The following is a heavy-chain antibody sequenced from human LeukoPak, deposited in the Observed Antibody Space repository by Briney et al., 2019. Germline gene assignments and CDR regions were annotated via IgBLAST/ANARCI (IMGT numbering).Heavy chain of an antibody. V-gene: IGHV1-2*02. D-gene: IGHD6-13*01. Sequence: ASVKVSCKASGYTFTGYYMHWVRQAPGQGLEWMGWINPNSGGTNYAQKFQGRVTMTRDTSISTACMELSRLRSDDTAVYYCARVRGYSSSWYSEGYFQHWGQGTLVTVSS. CDR2: INPNSGGT. CDR1: GYTFTGYY. J-gene: IGHJ1*01. CDR3: ARVRGYSSSWYSEGYFQH.